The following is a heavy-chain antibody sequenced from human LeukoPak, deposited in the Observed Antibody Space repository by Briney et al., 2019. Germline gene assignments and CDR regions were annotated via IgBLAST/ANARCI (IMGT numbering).Heavy chain of an antibody. J-gene: IGHJ4*02. CDR2: ISYDGSNK. Sequence: PGGSLRLSCAASGFTFSSYATHWVRQAPGKGLEWVAVISYDGSNKYYADSVKGRFTISRDNSKNTLYLQMNSLRAEDTAVYYCARAKANYYDGEFDYWGQGTLVTVSS. CDR3: ARAKANYYDGEFDY. CDR1: GFTFSSYA. D-gene: IGHD3-22*01. V-gene: IGHV3-30-3*01.